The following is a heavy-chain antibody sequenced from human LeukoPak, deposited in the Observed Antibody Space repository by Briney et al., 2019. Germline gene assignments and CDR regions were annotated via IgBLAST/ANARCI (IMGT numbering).Heavy chain of an antibody. CDR1: GGSISSYY. D-gene: IGHD6-13*01. J-gene: IGHJ3*02. V-gene: IGHV4-59*01. CDR3: AITYSSSSEGAFDI. Sequence: SETLSLTCTVSGGSISSYYWSWVRQPPGKGLEWLGFIYYSGSTNYNPSLKSRVTISVDTSKNQFSLKLSSVTAADTAVYYCAITYSSSSEGAFDIWGQGTMVTVSS. CDR2: IYYSGST.